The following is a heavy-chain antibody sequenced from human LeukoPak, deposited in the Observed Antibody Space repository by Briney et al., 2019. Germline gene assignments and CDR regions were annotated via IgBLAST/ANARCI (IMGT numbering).Heavy chain of an antibody. CDR3: ARVGRDGYSNDY. CDR1: GGSISSSSYY. J-gene: IGHJ4*02. CDR2: IYYSGST. D-gene: IGHD5-24*01. V-gene: IGHV4-39*07. Sequence: SETLSLTCTVSGGSISSSSYYWGWIRQPPGKGLERIGSIYYSGSTYYNPSLKSRVTISVDTSKNQFSLKLSSVTAADTAVYYCARVGRDGYSNDYWGQGTLVTVSS.